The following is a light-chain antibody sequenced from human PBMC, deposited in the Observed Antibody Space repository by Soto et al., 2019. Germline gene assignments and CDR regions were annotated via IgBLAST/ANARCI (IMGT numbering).Light chain of an antibody. Sequence: ETVLTQSPGTLSLSPGERATLSCRASETVTNRYVAWYQHRPGQAPRVLIYAASNRTPGIPDRFSGSASGTEFTLTISRLEPEDFALYYCHQYGNSPWTFGQGTKVEI. V-gene: IGKV3-20*01. CDR2: AAS. CDR3: HQYGNSPWT. J-gene: IGKJ1*01. CDR1: ETVTNRY.